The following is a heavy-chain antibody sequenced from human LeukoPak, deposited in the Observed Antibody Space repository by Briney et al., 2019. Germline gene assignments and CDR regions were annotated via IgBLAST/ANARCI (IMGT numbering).Heavy chain of an antibody. CDR3: ARELNGYGYYFFDY. V-gene: IGHV3-30*02. CDR1: GFTFSSYG. Sequence: GGSLRLSCAPSGFTFSSYGMHWVRQAPGKGLEWVAFIQYDGSDKHYADSVKGRFTISRDNAKNSLYLQMNGLEAEDTAVYYCARELNGYGYYFFDYWGPGTLVTVSS. J-gene: IGHJ4*02. D-gene: IGHD3-16*01. CDR2: IQYDGSDK.